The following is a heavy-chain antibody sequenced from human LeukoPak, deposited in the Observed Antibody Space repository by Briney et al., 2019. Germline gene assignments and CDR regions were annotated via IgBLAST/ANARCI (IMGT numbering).Heavy chain of an antibody. D-gene: IGHD6-19*01. Sequence: PSETLSLTCAVSGVPFSNYYWSWVRQSPRQGLEWIGEINHSGYTNYNPSLKSRVTMSIDTSKNQFSLILPSVTAADAGVYYCTRAVAGHPDWGQGTLVTVSS. CDR2: INHSGYT. J-gene: IGHJ4*02. V-gene: IGHV4-34*01. CDR1: GVPFSNYY. CDR3: TRAVAGHPD.